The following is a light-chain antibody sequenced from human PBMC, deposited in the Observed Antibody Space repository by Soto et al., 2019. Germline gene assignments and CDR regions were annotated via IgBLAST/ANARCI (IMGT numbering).Light chain of an antibody. V-gene: IGLV2-14*01. CDR1: SSDVGDNNY. CDR3: SSYTSSSTLYV. CDR2: DVT. J-gene: IGLJ1*01. Sequence: QSALTQPASVSGSPGQSSTISCTGTSSDVGDNNYVSWYQQHPGKAPKLMIYDVTHRPSGISSRFSGSKSGNTASLTISGLQAEDEADYYCSSYTSSSTLYVFGTGTKLTVL.